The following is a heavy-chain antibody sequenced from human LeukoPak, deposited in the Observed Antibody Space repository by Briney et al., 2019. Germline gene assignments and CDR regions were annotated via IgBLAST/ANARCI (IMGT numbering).Heavy chain of an antibody. J-gene: IGHJ4*02. D-gene: IGHD3-22*01. CDR2: ISGSGGST. Sequence: PGGSLRLSCAASGFTFSSYSMNWVRQAPGKGLEWVSAISGSGGSTYYADSVKGRFTISRDNSKNTLYLQMNGLRAEDTAVYYCLAGYYDSSGYLEWSFWGQGTLVTVSS. CDR1: GFTFSSYS. V-gene: IGHV3-23*01. CDR3: LAGYYDSSGYLEWSF.